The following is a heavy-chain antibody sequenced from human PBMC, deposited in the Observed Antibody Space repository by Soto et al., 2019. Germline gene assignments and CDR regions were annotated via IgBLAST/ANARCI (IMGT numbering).Heavy chain of an antibody. CDR2: ISGSGGST. CDR1: GFTFSSYA. V-gene: IGHV3-23*01. CDR3: AKRVVAGDDSLMGFHY. J-gene: IGHJ4*02. Sequence: EVQLLESGGGLVQPGGCLRLSCAASGFTFSSYAMSWVLQAPGKGLEWVSAISGSGGSTYYADAVKGRFTISRDNSKNTQYLQMNSLTAEDTAVYYCAKRVVAGDDSLMGFHYWGQGTLVAVSS. D-gene: IGHD3-9*01.